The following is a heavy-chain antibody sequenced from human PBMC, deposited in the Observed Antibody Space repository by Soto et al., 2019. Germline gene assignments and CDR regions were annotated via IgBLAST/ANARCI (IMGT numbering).Heavy chain of an antibody. V-gene: IGHV3-21*06. CDR2: ISSTTNYI. CDR1: GLTFTRYS. CDR3: ARQSEDLTSNFDY. J-gene: IGHJ4*02. D-gene: IGHD7-27*01. Sequence: PGGSLRLSCAASGLTFTRYSMNWVRQAPGKGLEWVSSISSTTNYIYYGDSMKGRFTISRDNAKNSLYLEMNSLRDEDTAVYYCARQSEDLTSNFDYWGQGNLVTVSS.